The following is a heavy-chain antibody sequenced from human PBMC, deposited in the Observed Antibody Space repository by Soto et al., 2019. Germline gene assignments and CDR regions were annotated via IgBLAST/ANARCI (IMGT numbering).Heavy chain of an antibody. V-gene: IGHV4-4*07. CDR1: GYSISSGYY. Sequence: PSETLSLTCAVSGYSISSGYYWSWIRQPAGKGLEWIGRIDTSGNTNYNPSLKSRVTMSVDTSKKQFSLKLTSVTAADTAVYYCARYSNNWFQTEGMDVWGQGTTVTVSS. CDR3: ARYSNNWFQTEGMDV. CDR2: IDTSGNT. D-gene: IGHD6-13*01. J-gene: IGHJ6*02.